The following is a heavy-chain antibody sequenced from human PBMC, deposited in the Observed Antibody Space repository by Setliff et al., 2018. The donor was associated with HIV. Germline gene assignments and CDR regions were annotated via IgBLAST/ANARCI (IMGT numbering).Heavy chain of an antibody. CDR2: ISGGSTSHM. Sequence: GSLSLSCAASGFTFSDHYMSWIRQAPGKGLAWVSYISGGSTSHMNYADSVKGRFTISRDNAKNSLYLQMNSLRAEDTAVYYCARYKWNNWIFGWFDPWGQGTQVTVSA. J-gene: IGHJ5*02. CDR1: GFTFSDHY. V-gene: IGHV3-11*06. CDR3: ARYKWNNWIFGWFDP. D-gene: IGHD1-20*01.